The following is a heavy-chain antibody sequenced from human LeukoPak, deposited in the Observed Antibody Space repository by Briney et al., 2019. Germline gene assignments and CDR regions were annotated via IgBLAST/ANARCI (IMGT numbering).Heavy chain of an antibody. CDR1: GGSISSYY. V-gene: IGHV4-59*01. J-gene: IGHJ3*02. CDR3: ARSVGGSGYYPNSRDAFDI. D-gene: IGHD3-22*01. CDR2: IYYSGST. Sequence: SETLSLTCTVSGGSISSYYWSWIRQPPGKGLEWIGYIYYSGSTNYNPSLKSRVTISVDTSKNQFSLKLSSVTAADTAVYYCARSVGGSGYYPNSRDAFDIWGQGTMVTVSS.